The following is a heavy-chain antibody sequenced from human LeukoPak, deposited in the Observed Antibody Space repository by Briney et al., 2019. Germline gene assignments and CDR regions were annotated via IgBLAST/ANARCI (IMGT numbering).Heavy chain of an antibody. CDR2: IIPIFGTA. J-gene: IGHJ4*02. CDR1: GGTFSSYA. CDR3: ARGYSGSHTVFDY. Sequence: VASVKVSCKASGGTFSSYANSWVRQAPGQGLEWMGGIIPIFGTANYAQKFQGRVTITTDESTSTAYMELSSLRSEDTAVYYCARGYSGSHTVFDYWGQGTLVTVSS. V-gene: IGHV1-69*05. D-gene: IGHD1-26*01.